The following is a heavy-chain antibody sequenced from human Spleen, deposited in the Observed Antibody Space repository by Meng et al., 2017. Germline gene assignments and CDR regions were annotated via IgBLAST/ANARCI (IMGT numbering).Heavy chain of an antibody. V-gene: IGHV1-24*01. CDR2: FEPEDDET. J-gene: IGHJ6*02. CDR3: ARDHGVTMSPDYFYYGMDV. Sequence: ASVKVSCKVSGNTLIELSMHWVRQAPGKGLEWMGGFEPEDDETIYAQKFQGRVTMTSDTSTSTVYMELSSLRSEDTAVYYCARDHGVTMSPDYFYYGMDVWGQGTTVTVSS. CDR1: GNTLIELS. D-gene: IGHD4-17*01.